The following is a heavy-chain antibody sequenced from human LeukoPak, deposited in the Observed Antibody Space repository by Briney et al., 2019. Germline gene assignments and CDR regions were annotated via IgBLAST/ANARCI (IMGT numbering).Heavy chain of an antibody. CDR2: INTNTGNP. Sequence: ASVKVSCKASGYTFTSYAMNWVRQAPGQGLEWMGWINTNTGNPTYAQGFTGRFVFSLDTSVSTAYLQISSLKAEDTAVYYCARDRSGSYYAYYGMDVWGQGTTVTVSS. CDR3: ARDRSGSYYAYYGMDV. CDR1: GYTFTSYA. D-gene: IGHD1-26*01. J-gene: IGHJ6*02. V-gene: IGHV7-4-1*02.